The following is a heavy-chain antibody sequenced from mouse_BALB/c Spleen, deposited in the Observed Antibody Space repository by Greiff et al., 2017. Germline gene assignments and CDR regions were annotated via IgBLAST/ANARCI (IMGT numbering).Heavy chain of an antibody. Sequence: EVHLVESGPDLVKPSQSLSLTCTVTGYSITRGYSWHWIRQFPGNKLEWMGYIHYSGSTNYNPSLKSRISITRDTSKNQFFLQLNSVTTEDTATYYCARASNYHYAMDYWGQGTSVTVSS. J-gene: IGHJ4*01. CDR1: GYSITRGYS. V-gene: IGHV3-1*02. CDR2: IHYSGST. D-gene: IGHD2-5*01. CDR3: ARASNYHYAMDY.